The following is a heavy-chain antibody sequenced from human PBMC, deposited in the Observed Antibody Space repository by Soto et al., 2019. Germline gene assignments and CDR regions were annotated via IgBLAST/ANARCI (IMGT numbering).Heavy chain of an antibody. CDR2: IDGSGTTK. CDR3: ARGFGRFNY. D-gene: IGHD3-10*01. J-gene: IGHJ4*02. CDR1: GFTFNDFE. Sequence: EVQLLESGGGLVQPGGSLRLSCGVSGFTFNDFEMNWVRQAPGKVLEWLAYIDGSGTTKKYADSVRGRFTISRDNPNNSLLLQMSSLSAADTAIYYGARGFGRFNYWGQGTLVSVSS. V-gene: IGHV3-48*03.